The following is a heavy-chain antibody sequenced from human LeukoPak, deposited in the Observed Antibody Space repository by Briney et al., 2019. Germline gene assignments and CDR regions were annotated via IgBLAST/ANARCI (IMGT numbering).Heavy chain of an antibody. J-gene: IGHJ6*03. Sequence: KPSETLSLTCTVSGGSISSSSYYWGWIRQPPGKGLEWIGSIYYSGSTYYNPSLKSRVTISVDTSKNQFSLKLSSVTAADTAVYYCAREQQLVRGMDVWGKGTTVTVSS. CDR2: IYYSGST. CDR1: GGSISSSSYY. CDR3: AREQQLVRGMDV. D-gene: IGHD6-13*01. V-gene: IGHV4-39*07.